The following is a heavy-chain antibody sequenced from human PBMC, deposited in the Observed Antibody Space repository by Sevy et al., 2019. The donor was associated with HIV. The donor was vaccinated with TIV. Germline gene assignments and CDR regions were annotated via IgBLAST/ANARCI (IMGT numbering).Heavy chain of an antibody. CDR2: FDPEDGDPEDGKT. CDR1: GYTLNEFS. Sequence: ASVKVSCKVSGYTLNEFSMHWVRQAPGKELEWITTFDPEDGDPEDGKTIYAQKFLGRVTVTEDTSTDTAYMELSSLRSEDTAVYYCATTKDYYDSSGYPFDYWGQGTLVTVSS. D-gene: IGHD3-22*01. J-gene: IGHJ4*02. CDR3: ATTKDYYDSSGYPFDY. V-gene: IGHV1-24*01.